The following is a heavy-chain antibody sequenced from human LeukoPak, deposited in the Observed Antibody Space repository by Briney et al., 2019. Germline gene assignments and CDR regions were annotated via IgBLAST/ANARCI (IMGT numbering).Heavy chain of an antibody. CDR3: ARVTTGGYYNC. J-gene: IGHJ4*02. Sequence: SETLSLTCTVSGGSISSGTYYWTWIRQPAGKGLEWIGRIYTAGSTNYNPSLKSRVTMSTDTSKNQFSLKLSSVTAADTAVYYCARVTTGGYYNCWGQGTLVTVSS. D-gene: IGHD3-22*01. CDR1: GGSISSGTYY. V-gene: IGHV4-61*02. CDR2: IYTAGST.